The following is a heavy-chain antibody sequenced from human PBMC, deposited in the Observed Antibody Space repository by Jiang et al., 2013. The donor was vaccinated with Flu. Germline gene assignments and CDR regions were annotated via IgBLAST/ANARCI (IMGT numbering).Heavy chain of an antibody. CDR3: ARAKSTGNLDY. Sequence: KPSQTLSLMCTVSGVSISSGDSYWTWIRQSPGKGLEWIGYISYSGSTHYNPSLKSRLTMSVDTSKNRFSLNLSSVTAADTAVYFCARAKSTGNLDYWGLGTLVTVSS. CDR2: ISYSGST. D-gene: IGHD1-1*01. J-gene: IGHJ4*02. CDR1: GVSISSGDSY. V-gene: IGHV4-30-4*01.